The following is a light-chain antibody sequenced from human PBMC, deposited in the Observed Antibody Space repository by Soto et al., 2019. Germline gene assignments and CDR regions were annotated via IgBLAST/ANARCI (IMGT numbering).Light chain of an antibody. Sequence: QSVLTQPPSVSAAPGQTVTVSCSGNKSNVGRNYVSWYQQCPGTAPRLLIYDTNKRPSGIPGRFSGSKSGTSATLGITGLQTGDEAIYYCGTWDSRLSGVLFGGGTKLTVL. CDR1: KSNVGRNY. CDR3: GTWDSRLSGVL. J-gene: IGLJ2*01. V-gene: IGLV1-51*01. CDR2: DTN.